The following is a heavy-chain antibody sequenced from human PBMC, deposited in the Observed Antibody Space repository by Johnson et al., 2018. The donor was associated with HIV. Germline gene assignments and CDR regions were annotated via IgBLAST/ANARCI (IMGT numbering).Heavy chain of an antibody. CDR3: ARAPEVRGIDAFDI. CDR2: ITSSGSTL. J-gene: IGHJ3*02. CDR1: GFSFSDYY. D-gene: IGHD3-10*01. Sequence: QMLLVESGGGLVNPGGSLRLSCAASGFSFSDYYMSWIRQAPGKVLEWVSYITSSGSTLYYADSVKGRFTISRDNAKNSLSLQMNILTAEDTAVYYCARAPEVRGIDAFDIWGQGTMVTVS. V-gene: IGHV3-11*04.